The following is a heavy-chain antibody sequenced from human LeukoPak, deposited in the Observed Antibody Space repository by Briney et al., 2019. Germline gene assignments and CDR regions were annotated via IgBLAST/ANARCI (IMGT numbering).Heavy chain of an antibody. D-gene: IGHD6-13*01. J-gene: IGHJ4*02. Sequence: GGSLRLSCAASGFTFSDYTIHWVRQAPGKGLEWVSAISGSGGSTYYADSVKGRFTISRDNSKNTLYLQMNSLRAEDTAVYYCAKVPHPGIAAAGTVDYWGQGTLVTVSS. CDR3: AKVPHPGIAAAGTVDY. V-gene: IGHV3-23*01. CDR2: ISGSGGST. CDR1: GFTFSDYT.